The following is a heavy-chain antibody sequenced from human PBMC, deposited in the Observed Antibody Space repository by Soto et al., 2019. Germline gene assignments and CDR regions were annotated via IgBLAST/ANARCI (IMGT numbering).Heavy chain of an antibody. CDR1: GFTFSSHA. Sequence: QVQLVESGGGVVQPGRSLRLSCAASGFTFSSHAMHWVRQAPGKGLEWVAVISYDGSNKFYADSVKGRFTISRHNSKSTLFLQMNSLRTEDTAVYYCARGLHWLSDFDYWGQGTLVTVSS. V-gene: IGHV3-30-3*01. CDR2: ISYDGSNK. CDR3: ARGLHWLSDFDY. J-gene: IGHJ4*02. D-gene: IGHD4-4*01.